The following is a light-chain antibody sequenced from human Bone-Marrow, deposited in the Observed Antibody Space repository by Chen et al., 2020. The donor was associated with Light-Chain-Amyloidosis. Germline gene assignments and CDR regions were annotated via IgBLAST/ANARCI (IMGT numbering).Light chain of an antibody. Sequence: IVLTQSQDSLTVYLGERSTIKCESSQSVLFTSNNKNYLAWYQQRPGQPPKLLISWASTRESGVPDRFSGSGSGTHFTLNISRLRAEDVAVYDCQQYYISPLTFGGGTKVEVK. J-gene: IGKJ4*01. CDR2: WAS. CDR3: QQYYISPLT. V-gene: IGKV4-1*01. CDR1: QSVLFTSNNKNY.